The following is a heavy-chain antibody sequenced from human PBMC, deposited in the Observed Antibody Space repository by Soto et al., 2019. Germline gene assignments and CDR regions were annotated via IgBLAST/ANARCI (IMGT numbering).Heavy chain of an antibody. D-gene: IGHD1-26*01. CDR1: GFTVSSNY. CDR2: ISNGGINT. CDR3: AKLSGSSGSRLYLDY. V-gene: IGHV3-23*01. J-gene: IGHJ4*02. Sequence: GGSLRLCCAASGFTVSSNYMTWVRQAPGKGLEWVSTISNGGINTYYADSVKGRFSISRDNSKNTLYLHMNSLKAEDTAIFYCAKLSGSSGSRLYLDYWGQGTLVTVSS.